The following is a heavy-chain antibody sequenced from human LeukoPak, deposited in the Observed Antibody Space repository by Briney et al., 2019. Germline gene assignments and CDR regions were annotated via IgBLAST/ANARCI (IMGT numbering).Heavy chain of an antibody. J-gene: IGHJ6*02. V-gene: IGHV1-46*01. CDR3: ARGEDRGIYSSYYYYYGVDV. CDR1: GYTFTNYF. D-gene: IGHD1-26*01. CDR2: INPSGGST. Sequence: ASVKVSCKASGYTFTNYFMHWVRQAPGQGLEWVGIINPSGGSTNYAQKFQGRVAMTRDTSTSTVYMELTSLTSEDTAVYYCARGEDRGIYSSYYYYYGVDVWGQGTTVTVSS.